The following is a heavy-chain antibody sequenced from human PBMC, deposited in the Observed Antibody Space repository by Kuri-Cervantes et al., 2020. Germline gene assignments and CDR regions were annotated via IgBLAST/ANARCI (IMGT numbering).Heavy chain of an antibody. V-gene: IGHV4-34*01. Sequence: SQTLSLTCAVYGGSFSGYYWSWIRQPPGKGLEWIGEINHSGSTNYNPSLKSRVTISVDTSKNQFSLKLTSVTAADTAVYYCTRDHGDYEIDSWGQGTLVTVSS. CDR3: TRDHGDYEIDS. CDR1: GGSFSGYY. CDR2: INHSGST. D-gene: IGHD4-17*01. J-gene: IGHJ5*01.